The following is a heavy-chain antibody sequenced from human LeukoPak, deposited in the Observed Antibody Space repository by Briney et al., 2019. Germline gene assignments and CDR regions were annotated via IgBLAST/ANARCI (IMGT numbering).Heavy chain of an antibody. J-gene: IGHJ4*02. CDR1: GYSISSGYY. CDR2: IYHSGST. CDR3: ARSRFHMVRALFDY. Sequence: SETLSLTCTVSGYSISSGYYWGWIRQPPGKGLEWIGSIYHSGSTYYNPSLKSRVTISVDTSKNQFSLKLSSVTAADTAVYYCARSRFHMVRALFDYWGQGTLVTVSS. D-gene: IGHD3-10*01. V-gene: IGHV4-38-2*02.